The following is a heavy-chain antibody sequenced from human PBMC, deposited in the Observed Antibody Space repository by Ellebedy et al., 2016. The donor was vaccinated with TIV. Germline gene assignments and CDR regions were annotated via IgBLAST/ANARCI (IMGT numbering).Heavy chain of an antibody. V-gene: IGHV4-30-4*01. J-gene: IGHJ4*02. CDR3: AREVSVLGLTTGYSDY. Sequence: SETLSLTXTVSGGSISSGDYYWSWIRQPPGKGLEWIGYIYYSGSTYYNPSLKSRVTISVDMSKNQFSLKLSSVTVADTAVYYCAREVSVLGLTTGYSDYWGRGTLVTVSS. CDR1: GGSISSGDYY. CDR2: IYYSGST. D-gene: IGHD4-11*01.